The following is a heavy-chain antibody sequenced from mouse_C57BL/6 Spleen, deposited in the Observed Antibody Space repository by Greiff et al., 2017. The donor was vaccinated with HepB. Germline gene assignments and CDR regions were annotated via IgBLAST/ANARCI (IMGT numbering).Heavy chain of an antibody. J-gene: IGHJ4*01. CDR2: ISYDGSK. Sequence: EVKLVESGPGLVKPSQSLSLPCSVTGYSITSGYYWNWIRQFPGNKLEWMGYISYDGSKNYNPSLKNRISITRHTPKNQFFLKLNSVTTEDTATYYCARDGDYDDAMDYWGQGTSVTVSS. D-gene: IGHD2-4*01. CDR1: GYSITSGYY. CDR3: ARDGDYDDAMDY. V-gene: IGHV3-6*01.